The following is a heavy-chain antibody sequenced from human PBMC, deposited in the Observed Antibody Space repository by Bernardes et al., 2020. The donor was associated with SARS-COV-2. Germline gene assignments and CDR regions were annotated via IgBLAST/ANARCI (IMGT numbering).Heavy chain of an antibody. V-gene: IGHV3-7*03. J-gene: IGHJ4*02. Sequence: SLSLSCAASGFTFSTYYMSWVRQAPGKGLEWLASIKEDGGEKSYVDSVKGRFNISRDNAKNSLYLQMNSLRGEDTAVYYCVPSSSVRGGLDYWGQGTLVTVSS. D-gene: IGHD6-25*01. CDR3: VPSSSVRGGLDY. CDR1: GFTFSTYY. CDR2: IKEDGGEK.